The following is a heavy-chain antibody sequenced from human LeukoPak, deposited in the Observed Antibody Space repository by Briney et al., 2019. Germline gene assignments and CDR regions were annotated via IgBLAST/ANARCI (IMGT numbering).Heavy chain of an antibody. CDR2: ISWNSGSI. CDR1: GFTFDDYA. J-gene: IGHJ4*02. Sequence: GGSLRLSCAASGFTFDDYAMHWVRQAPGKGLEWVSGISWNSGSIGYADSVKGRFTISRDNAKNSLYLQMNSLRAEDTAVYYCAKVASGFGELHFDYWGQGTLVTVSS. V-gene: IGHV3-9*01. D-gene: IGHD3-10*01. CDR3: AKVASGFGELHFDY.